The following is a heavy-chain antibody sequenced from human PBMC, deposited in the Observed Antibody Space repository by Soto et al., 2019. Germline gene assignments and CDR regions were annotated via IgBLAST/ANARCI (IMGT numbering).Heavy chain of an antibody. Sequence: LTLTCTVSGGSFKSGSYSWSWIRQPPGKGLEWIGYVYHTGRTSYNPSLKSRVSISMDTSKNQFSLNLDSVTAADTAVYYCAKDGFDYGDYDYWGQGTLVTVSS. CDR2: VYHTGRT. CDR3: AKDGFDYGDYDY. D-gene: IGHD4-17*01. V-gene: IGHV4-61*01. J-gene: IGHJ4*02. CDR1: GGSFKSGSYS.